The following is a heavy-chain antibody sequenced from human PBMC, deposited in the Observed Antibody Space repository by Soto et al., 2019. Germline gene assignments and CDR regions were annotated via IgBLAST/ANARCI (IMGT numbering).Heavy chain of an antibody. CDR1: GYTFTSYD. V-gene: IGHV1-8*01. CDR3: PRGGDIVVVVAATPYYYYYMDV. J-gene: IGHJ6*03. CDR2: MNPNSGNT. D-gene: IGHD2-15*01. Sequence: QVQLVQSGAEVKKPGASVKVSCKASGYTFTSYDINWVRQATGQGLEWMGWMNPNSGNTGYAQKFQGRVTMTRNTSISTAYMELSSLRSEETAVYYCPRGGDIVVVVAATPYYYYYMDVWGKWTTVTVSS.